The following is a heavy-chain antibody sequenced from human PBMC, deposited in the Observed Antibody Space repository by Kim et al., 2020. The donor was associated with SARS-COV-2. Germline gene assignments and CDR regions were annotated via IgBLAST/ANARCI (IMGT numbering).Heavy chain of an antibody. V-gene: IGHV3-48*02. CDR3: ARSGGSYCGGDCPFDY. Sequence: GGSLRLSCAASGFTFSSYSMNWVRQAPGKGLEWVSYISSSSSTIYYADSVKGRFTISRDNAKNSLYLQMNSLRDEDTAVYYCARSGGSYCGGDCPFDYWGQGTLVTVSS. CDR1: GFTFSSYS. CDR2: ISSSSSTI. J-gene: IGHJ4*02. D-gene: IGHD2-21*02.